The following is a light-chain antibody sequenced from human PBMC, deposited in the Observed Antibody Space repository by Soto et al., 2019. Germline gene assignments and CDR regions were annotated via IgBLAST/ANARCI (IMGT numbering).Light chain of an antibody. CDR2: EAS. Sequence: DIQMTQSPSSLSASIGDRVIITCQASQDIDNHLNWYQQKSGSAPKLLIYEASNLETGVPARFSGGGSGTDFSLTIAGLQPEDLATYFCQQFHNFPLTFGPGTKVDIK. CDR3: QQFHNFPLT. V-gene: IGKV1-33*01. J-gene: IGKJ3*01. CDR1: QDIDNH.